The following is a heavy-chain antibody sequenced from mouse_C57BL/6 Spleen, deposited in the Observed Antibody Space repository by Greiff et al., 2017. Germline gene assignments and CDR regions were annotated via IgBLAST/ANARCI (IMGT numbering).Heavy chain of an antibody. Sequence: DVKLVESGGGLVKPGGSLKLSCAASGFTFSSYAMSWVRQTPEKRLEWVATISDGGSYTYYPDNVKGRFTISRDNAKNNLYLQMSHLKSEDTAMYYCARDKATDWYFDVWGTGTTVTVSS. CDR2: ISDGGSYT. V-gene: IGHV5-4*01. J-gene: IGHJ1*03. CDR3: ARDKATDWYFDV. CDR1: GFTFSSYA. D-gene: IGHD3-2*02.